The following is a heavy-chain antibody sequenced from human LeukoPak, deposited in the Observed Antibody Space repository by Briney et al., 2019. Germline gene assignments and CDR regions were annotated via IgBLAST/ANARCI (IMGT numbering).Heavy chain of an antibody. J-gene: IGHJ4*02. Sequence: ASVKVSCKTSGYTFSDCYIHWVRQAPGQGLEWMGWINPNSGETKSAQKFQGRVTMTGDTSISTAYMELRRVTSDDTAVYYCARDRDYSNTERGFDYWGQGTLVTVSS. V-gene: IGHV1-2*02. CDR1: GYTFSDCY. CDR3: ARDRDYSNTERGFDY. CDR2: INPNSGET. D-gene: IGHD4-11*01.